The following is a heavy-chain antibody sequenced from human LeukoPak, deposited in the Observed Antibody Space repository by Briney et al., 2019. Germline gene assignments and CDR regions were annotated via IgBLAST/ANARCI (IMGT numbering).Heavy chain of an antibody. D-gene: IGHD3-3*01. J-gene: IGHJ6*03. CDR3: AISRPYYDFWSGYYNEDYYYYMDV. Sequence: GGSLILSFAASGFNFSSYAMGWVRQAPGKGVEWVSAISGSGGSTYYADPVKGSFTISRDNSKNTLYLQMNSLRAEATAVYYCAISRPYYDFWSGYYNEDYYYYMDVWGKGTTVTVSS. CDR1: GFNFSSYA. V-gene: IGHV3-23*01. CDR2: ISGSGGST.